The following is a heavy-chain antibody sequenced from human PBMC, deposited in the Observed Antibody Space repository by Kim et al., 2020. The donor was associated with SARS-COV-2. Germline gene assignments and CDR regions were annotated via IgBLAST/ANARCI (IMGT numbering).Heavy chain of an antibody. J-gene: IGHJ4*01. CDR3: AREGSSPGGPPTYYFDY. D-gene: IGHD6-13*01. V-gene: IGHV3-30*04. CDR1: GFTFSSYA. Sequence: GGSLRLSCAASGFTFSSYAMHWVRQAPGKGLEWVAVISYDGSNKYYADSVKGRFTISRDNSKNTLYLQMNSLRAEDTAVYYCAREGSSPGGPPTYYFDY. CDR2: ISYDGSNK.